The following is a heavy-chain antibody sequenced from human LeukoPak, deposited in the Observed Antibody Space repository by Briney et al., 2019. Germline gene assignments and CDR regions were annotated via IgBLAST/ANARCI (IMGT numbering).Heavy chain of an antibody. V-gene: IGHV4-34*01. D-gene: IGHD3-22*01. CDR2: INHSGST. CDR3: ARGYDSSGYYKWTRSGLFDY. CDR1: GGSFSGYY. Sequence: SETLSLTCAVYGGSFSGYYWSWIRQPPGKGLEWIGEINHSGSTNYNPSLKSRVTISVDTSKNQFSLKLSSVTVADTAVYYCARGYDSSGYYKWTRSGLFDYWGQGTLVTVSS. J-gene: IGHJ4*02.